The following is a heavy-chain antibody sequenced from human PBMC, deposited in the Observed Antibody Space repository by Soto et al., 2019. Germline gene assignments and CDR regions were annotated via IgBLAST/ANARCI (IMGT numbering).Heavy chain of an antibody. V-gene: IGHV3-23*01. Sequence: EVQVLESGGGLVQPGGSLRLSCAASGFSFDAYAMPWVRQAAGKGLEWVSAISGSGANTYDADSVKGRFTSSRDNSKNTLYLQVNSLRAEDTAVYYCAKGYYSGYDLAYFDYWGQGTLVTVSS. D-gene: IGHD5-12*01. J-gene: IGHJ4*02. CDR3: AKGYYSGYDLAYFDY. CDR2: ISGSGANT. CDR1: GFSFDAYA.